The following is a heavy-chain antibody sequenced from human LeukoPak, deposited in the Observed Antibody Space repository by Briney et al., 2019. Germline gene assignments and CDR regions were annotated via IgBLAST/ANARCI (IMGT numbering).Heavy chain of an antibody. CDR3: AKDLVSGDFWSGYRSYYFDY. J-gene: IGHJ4*02. Sequence: GGSLRLSCAASGFTFSNAWMSWVRQAPGKGLEWVSAISGSGGSTYYADSVKGRFTISRDNSKNTLYLQMNSLRAEDTAVYYCAKDLVSGDFWSGYRSYYFDYWGQGTLVTVSS. V-gene: IGHV3-23*01. CDR1: GFTFSNAW. CDR2: ISGSGGST. D-gene: IGHD3-3*01.